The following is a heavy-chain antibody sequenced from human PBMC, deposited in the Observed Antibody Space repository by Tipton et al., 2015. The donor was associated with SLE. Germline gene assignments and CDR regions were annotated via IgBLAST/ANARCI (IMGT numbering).Heavy chain of an antibody. J-gene: IGHJ4*02. D-gene: IGHD3-3*01. V-gene: IGHV4-59*11. CDR2: FYDGGST. Sequence: TLSLTCSVSGGSFESHYWTWIRQPPGKELEWVGFFYDGGSTGYNPSLKSRVTISADRSKNQFSLNLKSVTAADSAVYYCARDLFVEFYRSWSDYAYYFDYWGQGVLVTVSS. CDR3: ARDLFVEFYRSWSDYAYYFDY. CDR1: GGSFESHY.